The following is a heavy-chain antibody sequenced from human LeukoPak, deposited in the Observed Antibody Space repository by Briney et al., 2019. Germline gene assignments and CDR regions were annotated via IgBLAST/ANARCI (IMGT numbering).Heavy chain of an antibody. V-gene: IGHV3-48*01. D-gene: IGHD5-12*01. CDR2: ISSSSSTI. Sequence: GGSLRLSCADSGFTFSSYSMNWVRQAPGKGLEWVSYISSSSSTIYYADSVKGRFTISRDNAKNSLYLQMNSLRAEDTAVYYCARDTAGGYVNYWGQGTLVTVSS. J-gene: IGHJ4*02. CDR1: GFTFSSYS. CDR3: ARDTAGGYVNY.